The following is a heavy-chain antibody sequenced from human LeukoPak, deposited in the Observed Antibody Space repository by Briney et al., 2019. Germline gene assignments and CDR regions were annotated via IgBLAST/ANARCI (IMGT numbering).Heavy chain of an antibody. V-gene: IGHV4-30-2*01. CDR3: ARGYGSGSYYFDY. Sequence: SETLSLTCAVSGGSISSGGYSWSWIRQPPGKGLEWIGYIYHSGSTYYNPSLKSRVTISVDRSKNQFSLKLSSVTAADTAVYYCARGYGSGSYYFDYWGQGTLATVSS. CDR1: GGSISSGGYS. J-gene: IGHJ4*02. CDR2: IYHSGST. D-gene: IGHD3-10*01.